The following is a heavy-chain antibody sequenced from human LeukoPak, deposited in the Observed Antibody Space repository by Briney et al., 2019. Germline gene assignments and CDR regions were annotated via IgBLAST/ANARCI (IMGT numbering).Heavy chain of an antibody. CDR1: GFTFTSST. J-gene: IGHJ4*02. Sequence: SVKVSCKASGFTFTSSTIQWVRQARGQRLEWIGWIVVGSGNTNYAQKLQERVIITRDMSTTTVYMELSSLRSEDTAVYYCAGTPWFGELTLDYWGQGTLVTVSS. V-gene: IGHV1-58*02. D-gene: IGHD3-10*01. CDR2: IVVGSGNT. CDR3: AGTPWFGELTLDY.